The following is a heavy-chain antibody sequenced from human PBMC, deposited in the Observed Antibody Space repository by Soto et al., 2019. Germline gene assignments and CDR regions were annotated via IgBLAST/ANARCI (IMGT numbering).Heavy chain of an antibody. Sequence: QLQLVQSGPEVKKPGSSVTVSCKASGGTFGNYAINWLRQAPVQGLQWMGDISPMFHKANYEQTFQGRVSITADGSTNTVCVELSRLRSEHWALYCCARVVEVLVSFFGSWGQGTLVTVSS. CDR1: GGTFGNYA. J-gene: IGHJ4*02. V-gene: IGHV1-69*01. D-gene: IGHD2-15*01. CDR3: ARVVEVLVSFFGS. CDR2: ISPMFHKA.